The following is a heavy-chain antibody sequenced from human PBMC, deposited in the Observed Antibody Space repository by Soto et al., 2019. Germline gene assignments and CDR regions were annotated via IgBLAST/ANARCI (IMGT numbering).Heavy chain of an antibody. V-gene: IGHV1-8*01. CDR1: GYTFTSYD. CDR2: MNPNSGNT. CDR3: ARAPPPDCTNAVCNNRFYYYYYGRDV. D-gene: IGHD2-8*01. Sequence: ASVKVSCKASGYTFTSYDINWVRQATGQGLEWMGWMNPNSGNTGYAQKFQGRVTMTRNTSISTAYMELSSLRSEDTAVYYCARAPPPDCTNAVCNNRFYYYYYGRDVWGQETTVTVSS. J-gene: IGHJ6*02.